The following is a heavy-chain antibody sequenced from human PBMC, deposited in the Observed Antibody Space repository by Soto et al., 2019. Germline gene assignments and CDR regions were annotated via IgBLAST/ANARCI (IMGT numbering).Heavy chain of an antibody. V-gene: IGHV4-4*02. J-gene: IGHJ4*02. Sequence: SETLSLTCAVSGGSISSSNWWSWVRQPPGKGLEWIGEIYHSGSTNYNPSLKSRVTISVDKSKNQFALKLSSVTAADTAVYYCASWTGEYSYGSLAFDYWGQGTLVTVSS. D-gene: IGHD5-18*01. CDR2: IYHSGST. CDR1: GGSISSSNW. CDR3: ASWTGEYSYGSLAFDY.